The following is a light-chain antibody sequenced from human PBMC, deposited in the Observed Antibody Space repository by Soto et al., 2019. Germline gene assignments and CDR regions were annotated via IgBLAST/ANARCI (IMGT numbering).Light chain of an antibody. V-gene: IGLV2-23*01. CDR1: SSDVGNYNL. J-gene: IGLJ1*01. Sequence: QSALTQPASVSGSPGQSITISCTGTSSDVGNYNLVSWYQQHPGKAPKLMIYEGSKRPSGVSNRFSGSKSGNTASLTISGLQAKDEADYFCCSYAGSGTFVFGTATKLTVL. CDR2: EGS. CDR3: CSYAGSGTFV.